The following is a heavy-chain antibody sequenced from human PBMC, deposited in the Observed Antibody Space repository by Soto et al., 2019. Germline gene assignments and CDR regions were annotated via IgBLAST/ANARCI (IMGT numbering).Heavy chain of an antibody. CDR1: DYPFTNYD. V-gene: IGHV1-18*01. CDR3: ARARGVDFILPPDAYYFGLDL. D-gene: IGHD3-3*01. CDR2: IKSNNGNP. Sequence: QAQLVQSGAEVKKPGASVKVSCKASDYPFTNYDIIWERQAPGQGLEWVGWIKSNNGNPNYAQRLQGRVTMITETSTSTAYLELRSLTSDDTAVYYCARARGVDFILPPDAYYFGLDLWGQGTTITVSS. J-gene: IGHJ6*02.